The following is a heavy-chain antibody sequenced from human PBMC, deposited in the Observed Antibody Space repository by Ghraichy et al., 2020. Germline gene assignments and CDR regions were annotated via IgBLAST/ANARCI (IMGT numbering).Heavy chain of an antibody. D-gene: IGHD2-2*01. CDR1: GFTFNSFW. V-gene: IGHV3-74*01. CDR2: INNDGSGT. CDR3: ARDRPGYCSTSSCSYYFVH. Sequence: GGSLRLSCEASGFTFNSFWMHWVRQAPGKGLVWVSRINNDGSGTNYADSVKGRFTVSRDNAKNTLYLQMNSLRTEDTAVYYCARDRPGYCSTSSCSYYFVHSGQGTLVTLSS. J-gene: IGHJ4*02.